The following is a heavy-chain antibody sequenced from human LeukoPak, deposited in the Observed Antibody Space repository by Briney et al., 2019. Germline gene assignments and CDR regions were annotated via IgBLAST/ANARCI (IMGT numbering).Heavy chain of an antibody. CDR3: AKAAGGYSYGYDLDY. Sequence: GGSLRLSCAASGFTFSSYGMHWVRQAPGKGLQWVAFIRYDGSNKYYADSVKGRFTISRDNSKNTLYLQMNSLRAEDTAVYYCAKAAGGYSYGYDLDYWGQGTLVTVSS. CDR2: IRYDGSNK. D-gene: IGHD5-18*01. V-gene: IGHV3-30*02. CDR1: GFTFSSYG. J-gene: IGHJ4*02.